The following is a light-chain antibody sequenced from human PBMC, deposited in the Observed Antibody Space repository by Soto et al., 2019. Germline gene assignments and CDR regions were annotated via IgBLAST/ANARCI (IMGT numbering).Light chain of an antibody. CDR3: QQSYRAPYT. J-gene: IGKJ2*01. Sequence: IQLTQSPSSLSTSVGDSVTITCRASQSISNFLNWYQHKPGKAPDLLIYAASTLFSGVPSRFRGSGSGTDFTLTLTRLQPEDFATYSCQQSYRAPYTFGQGTKLEIK. V-gene: IGKV1-39*01. CDR2: AAS. CDR1: QSISNF.